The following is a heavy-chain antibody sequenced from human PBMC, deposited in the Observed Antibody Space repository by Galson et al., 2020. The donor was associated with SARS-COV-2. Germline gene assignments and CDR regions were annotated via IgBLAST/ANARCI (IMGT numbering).Heavy chain of an antibody. CDR3: ARCKGEVAATGGYYYYYGMDV. J-gene: IGHJ6*02. D-gene: IGHD2-15*01. CDR1: GFTVSSNY. V-gene: IGHV3-53*01. Sequence: GGSLRLSCAASGFTVSSNYMSWVRQAPGKGLEWVSVIYSGGSTYYADSVKGRFTISRDNSKNTLYLQMNSLRAEDTAVYYCARCKGEVAATGGYYYYYGMDVWGQGTTVTVSS. CDR2: IYSGGST.